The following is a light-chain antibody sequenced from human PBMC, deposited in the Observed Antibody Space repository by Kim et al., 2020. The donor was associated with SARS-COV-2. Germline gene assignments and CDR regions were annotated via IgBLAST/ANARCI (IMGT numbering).Light chain of an antibody. V-gene: IGLV2-11*01. CDR3: CSYAGSYTLL. J-gene: IGLJ2*01. Sequence: QSALTQPRSVSGSPGQSVTISCTGTSSDVGGYDYVSWYQQHPGKAPKLMIYDVNERPSGVPDRFSGSKSGNTASLTISGLQADDEADYYCCSYAGSYTLLFGGGTQLTVL. CDR2: DVN. CDR1: SSDVGGYDY.